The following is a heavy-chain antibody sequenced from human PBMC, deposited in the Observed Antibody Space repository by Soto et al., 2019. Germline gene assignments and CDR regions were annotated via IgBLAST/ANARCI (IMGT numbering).Heavy chain of an antibody. J-gene: IGHJ4*02. V-gene: IGHV3-23*01. CDR1: GVTFSSYA. D-gene: IGHD3-3*01. CDR3: AKDFSPFWSGYYGYAYYFDY. CDR2: ISGSGGST. Sequence: GGSLRLSCAASGVTFSSYAMSGVRQAPGKGLEWVSAISGSGGSTYYADSVKGRFTISRDNSKNTLYLQMNSLRAEDTAVYYCAKDFSPFWSGYYGYAYYFDYWGQGTLVTVSS.